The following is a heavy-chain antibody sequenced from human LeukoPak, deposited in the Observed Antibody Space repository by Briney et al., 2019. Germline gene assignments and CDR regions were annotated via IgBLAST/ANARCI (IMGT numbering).Heavy chain of an antibody. V-gene: IGHV1-46*01. CDR1: GYTFTSYY. Sequence: ASVKVSCKASGYTFTSYYMHWVRQAPGQGLEGMGIINPSGGSTSYAQKFQGRVTMTRDTSTSTVYMELSSLRSEDTAVYYCARRLATINAFDIWGQGTMVTVSS. CDR3: ARRLATINAFDI. CDR2: INPSGGST. J-gene: IGHJ3*02. D-gene: IGHD5-24*01.